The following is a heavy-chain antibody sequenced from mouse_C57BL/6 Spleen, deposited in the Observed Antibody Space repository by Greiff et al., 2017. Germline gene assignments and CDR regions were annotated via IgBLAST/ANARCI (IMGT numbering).Heavy chain of an antibody. CDR3: APAGETSAWFAC. CDR1: GYAFSSSW. CDR2: IYPGDGDT. Sequence: QVQLQQSGPELVKPGASVKISCKASGYAFSSSWMNWVKQRRGKGLEWIGRIYPGDGDTNYNGKFKGKATLTADKTSSTSYMQLSILTSEDSAVYFCAPAGETSAWFACWGQGARVTVSA. V-gene: IGHV1-82*01. J-gene: IGHJ3*01.